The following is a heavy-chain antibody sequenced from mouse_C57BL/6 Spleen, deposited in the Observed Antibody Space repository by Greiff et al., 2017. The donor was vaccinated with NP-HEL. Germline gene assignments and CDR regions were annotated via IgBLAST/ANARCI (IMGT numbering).Heavy chain of an antibody. D-gene: IGHD1-1*02. CDR3: ARYGLYWYFDV. CDR2: IYPGSGST. J-gene: IGHJ1*03. V-gene: IGHV1-55*01. CDR1: GYTFTSYW. Sequence: VKLMESGAELVKPGASVKMSCKASGYTFTSYWITWVKQRPGQGLEWIGDIYPGSGSTNYNEKFKSKATLTVDTSSSTAYMQLSSLTSEDSAVYYCARYGLYWYFDVWGTGTTVTVSS.